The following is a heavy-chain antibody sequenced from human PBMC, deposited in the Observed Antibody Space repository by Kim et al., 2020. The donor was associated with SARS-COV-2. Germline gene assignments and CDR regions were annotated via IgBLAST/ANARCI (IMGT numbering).Heavy chain of an antibody. CDR1: GFTFDDYA. J-gene: IGHJ4*02. Sequence: GGSLRLSCAASGFTFDDYAMHWVRQAPGKGLEWVSGISWNSGSIGYADSVKGRFTISRDNAKNSLYLQMNSLRAEDTALYYCAKVIEVDYSGSYHARGPFDYWGQGTLVTVSS. V-gene: IGHV3-9*01. D-gene: IGHD1-26*01. CDR2: ISWNSGSI. CDR3: AKVIEVDYSGSYHARGPFDY.